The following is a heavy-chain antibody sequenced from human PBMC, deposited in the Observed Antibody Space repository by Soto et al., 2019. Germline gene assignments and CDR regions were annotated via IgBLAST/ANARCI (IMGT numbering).Heavy chain of an antibody. CDR1: GGSISSGGGYY. CDR3: ARLTAGARFDS. Sequence: LSLTCTVSGGSISSGGGYYWSWIRQLPGKGLEWIGHIFYSGSDTYYNPSLQSRLTISLDTSRNQFSLKLNSVTAADTAVYYCARLTAGARFDSWGQGTLVTVSS. D-gene: IGHD4-17*01. V-gene: IGHV4-31*03. J-gene: IGHJ4*02. CDR2: IFYSGSDT.